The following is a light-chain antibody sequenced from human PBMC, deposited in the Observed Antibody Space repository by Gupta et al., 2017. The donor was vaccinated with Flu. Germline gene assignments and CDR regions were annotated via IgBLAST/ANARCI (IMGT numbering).Light chain of an antibody. V-gene: IGLV2-18*02. CDR3: TSYTSSSTYV. CDR2: EVS. J-gene: IGLJ1*01. CDR1: SSDIGTYNR. Sequence: QSALTQPPSVSGSPGQSITISCTGTSSDIGTYNRVSWYQQPPGTAPKLMIYEVSNRPSGVPDRCSASKSGNTASLTISGLQGEDESDYYCTSYTSSSTYVFGTGTKVTV.